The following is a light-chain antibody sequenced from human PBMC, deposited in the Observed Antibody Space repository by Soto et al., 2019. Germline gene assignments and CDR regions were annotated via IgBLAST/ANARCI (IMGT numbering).Light chain of an antibody. J-gene: IGKJ1*01. CDR2: GAS. CDR3: QQYGSSPPT. Sequence: EIVLTQSPGTLSLSPGERATLSCRASQSVSANYLAWYQQKPGQAPRFLIYGASSRATGIPDRFSGSGSGTYFTHTISRLEPEDFSVYYCQQYGSSPPTFGQGTKVEIK. CDR1: QSVSANY. V-gene: IGKV3-20*01.